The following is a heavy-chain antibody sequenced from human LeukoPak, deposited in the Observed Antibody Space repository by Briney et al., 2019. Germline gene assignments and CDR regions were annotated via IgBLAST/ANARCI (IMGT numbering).Heavy chain of an antibody. D-gene: IGHD3-22*01. Sequence: AGGSLRLSCAASGFTFSSYAMHCVREAPGKGRECVAVISYDGSNKYYADCVKGQFTISGDNSKNTLYLKINRQRAVDTDVYYCARGGPRTLYQAYYYDSSGYLGYWRQGTLVSVSS. CDR2: ISYDGSNK. J-gene: IGHJ4*02. V-gene: IGHV3-30*01. CDR3: ARGGPRTLYQAYYYDSSGYLGY. CDR1: GFTFSSYA.